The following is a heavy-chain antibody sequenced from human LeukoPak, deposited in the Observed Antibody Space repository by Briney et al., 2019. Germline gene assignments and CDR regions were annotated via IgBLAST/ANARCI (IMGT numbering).Heavy chain of an antibody. J-gene: IGHJ4*02. CDR3: ARDQGGSGPTTYDY. D-gene: IGHD6-19*01. Sequence: GGSLRLSCAASGFTFSRSWMHWVRQAPGKGLVWVSRINTDGSDTMYADSVKGRFTISRDNAKNTLYLQMNSLKAEDTAVYNCARDQGGSGPTTYDYWGQGNLVTVSS. CDR2: INTDGSDT. V-gene: IGHV3-74*03. CDR1: GFTFSRSW.